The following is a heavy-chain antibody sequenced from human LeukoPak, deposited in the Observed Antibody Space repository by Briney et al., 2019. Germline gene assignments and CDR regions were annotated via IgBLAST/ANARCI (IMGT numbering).Heavy chain of an antibody. D-gene: IGHD3-10*01. CDR2: IRYDGSYQ. CDR3: ARGARGSGTASDY. V-gene: IGHV3-30*02. Sequence: TGGSLRLSCAASGFTFSNYGMHWVRQAPGKGLEWVAFIRYDGSYQYYADSVKGRFTISRDNAKNTLHLQMNSLRAEDTAVYYCARGARGSGTASDYWGQGTLVTVSS. J-gene: IGHJ4*02. CDR1: GFTFSNYG.